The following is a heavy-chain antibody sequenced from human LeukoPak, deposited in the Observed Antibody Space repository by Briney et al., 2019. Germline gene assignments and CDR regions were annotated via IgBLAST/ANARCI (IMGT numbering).Heavy chain of an antibody. CDR1: GFTFSTYA. J-gene: IGHJ4*02. Sequence: GGSLRLSCAASGFTFSTYALNWVRQAPGKGLEWAAVISYDGSNKYYADSVKGRFTISRDNSKSTLYLQMNSLRAEDTAVYYCARGLSPFLEWLPLDYWGQGTLVTVSS. D-gene: IGHD3-3*02. V-gene: IGHV3-30*04. CDR3: ARGLSPFLEWLPLDY. CDR2: ISYDGSNK.